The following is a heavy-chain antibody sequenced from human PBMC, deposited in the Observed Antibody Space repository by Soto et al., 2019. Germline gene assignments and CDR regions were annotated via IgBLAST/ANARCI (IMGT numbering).Heavy chain of an antibody. Sequence: ASETLSLTCTVSGGSIKSYYWRWIRQPPGKGLEWIGYTFYRGGTNYNPSLKSRVTISVDASKNQLSLKLIFVTAADTAVYYCATVVSGSHSDYWGQGTLVTVS. CDR3: ATVVSGSHSDY. J-gene: IGHJ4*02. D-gene: IGHD1-26*01. CDR1: GGSIKSYY. V-gene: IGHV4-59*01. CDR2: TFYRGGT.